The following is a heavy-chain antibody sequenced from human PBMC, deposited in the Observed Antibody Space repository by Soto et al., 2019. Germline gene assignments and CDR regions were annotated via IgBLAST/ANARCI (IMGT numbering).Heavy chain of an antibody. Sequence: ASVKVSCKASGYTFTTYYMHWVRQAPGQGLEWMGIINPSGGSISYAQKFQGRVTMTRDTSASTVYMELSSLRSEDSAVYYCATKGYCSSTSCPPPYYYYYMDVWGKGTTVTVSS. CDR2: INPSGGSI. CDR3: ATKGYCSSTSCPPPYYYYYMDV. V-gene: IGHV1-46*03. CDR1: GYTFTTYY. J-gene: IGHJ6*03. D-gene: IGHD2-2*01.